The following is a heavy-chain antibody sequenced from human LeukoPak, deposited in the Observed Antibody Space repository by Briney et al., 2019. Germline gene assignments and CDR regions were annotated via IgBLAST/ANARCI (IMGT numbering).Heavy chain of an antibody. CDR2: INPSGGST. D-gene: IGHD3-22*01. J-gene: IGHJ4*02. V-gene: IGHV1-46*01. CDR1: GYTFTDYF. Sequence: ASVKVSCKASGYTFTDYFMNWVRQAPGQGLEWMGIINPSGGSTSYAQKFQGRVTMTRDMSTSTVYMELSSLRSEDTAVYYCARDSVYYDSSGLVPNFDYWGQGTLVTVSS. CDR3: ARDSVYYDSSGLVPNFDY.